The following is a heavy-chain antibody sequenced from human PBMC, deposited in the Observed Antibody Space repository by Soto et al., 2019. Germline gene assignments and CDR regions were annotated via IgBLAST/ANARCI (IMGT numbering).Heavy chain of an antibody. Sequence: QVQLQESGPGLVKPSETLSLTCTVSGGSISSYYWSWIRQPPGKGLEWIGYIYYSGSTNYNPSHKSRVTISVDTSKNQFSLKLSSVTAADTAVYYCARVVPGGYPVDYWGQGTLVTVSS. J-gene: IGHJ4*02. CDR3: ARVVPGGYPVDY. V-gene: IGHV4-59*01. D-gene: IGHD5-12*01. CDR2: IYYSGST. CDR1: GGSISSYY.